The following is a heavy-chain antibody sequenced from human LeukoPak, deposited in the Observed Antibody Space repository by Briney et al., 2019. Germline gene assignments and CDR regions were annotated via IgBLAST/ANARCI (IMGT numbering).Heavy chain of an antibody. CDR2: MNPNSGNT. D-gene: IGHD6-13*01. J-gene: IGHJ6*02. V-gene: IGHV1-8*01. CDR1: GYTFTIYD. CDR3: ARDSSSWYGRYYYYYGMDV. Sequence: ASVKVSFTASGYTFTIYDINWVRQAPGQGLEWMGWMNPNSGNTGYAQKFQGRVTMTRNTSISTAYMELSSLRSEDTAVYYCARDSSSWYGRYYYYYGMDVWGQGTTVTVSS.